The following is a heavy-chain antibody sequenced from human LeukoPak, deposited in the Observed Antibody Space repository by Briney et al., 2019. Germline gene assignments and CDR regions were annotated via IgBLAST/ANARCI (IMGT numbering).Heavy chain of an antibody. V-gene: IGHV4-39*01. Sequence: SETLSLTCTVSGVSISSSSYYWGWLRQPPGKGLEWIGSIYYSGSTYYNPSLKSRVTISVDTSKNQFSLKLSSVTAADTAVYYCKIDDFWSGYSNLPNDYWGQGTLVTVSS. J-gene: IGHJ4*02. CDR2: IYYSGST. D-gene: IGHD3-3*01. CDR1: GVSISSSSYY. CDR3: KIDDFWSGYSNLPNDY.